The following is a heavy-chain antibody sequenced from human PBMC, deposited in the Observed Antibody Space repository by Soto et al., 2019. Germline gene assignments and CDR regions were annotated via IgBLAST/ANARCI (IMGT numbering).Heavy chain of an antibody. Sequence: PGRALRLSCAASGFTFSSYAMHWVRQAPGKGLEWVAVISYDGSNKYYADSVKGRFTISRDNSKNTLYLQMNSLRAEDTAVYYCARSWTHSSGYYKAFDIWGQGTMVTVSS. CDR3: ARSWTHSSGYYKAFDI. V-gene: IGHV3-30-3*01. CDR1: GFTFSSYA. D-gene: IGHD3-22*01. CDR2: ISYDGSNK. J-gene: IGHJ3*02.